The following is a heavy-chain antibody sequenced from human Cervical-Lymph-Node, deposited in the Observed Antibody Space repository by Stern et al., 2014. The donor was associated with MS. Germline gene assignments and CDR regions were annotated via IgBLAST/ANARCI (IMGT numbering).Heavy chain of an antibody. J-gene: IGHJ4*02. V-gene: IGHV1-46*01. CDR3: ARGTGYSYYFDY. CDR1: GYTFTDHY. Sequence: VQLLESGAEVKKPGASVEVSCKASGYTFTDHYIHWVRQAPGQGLEWMGVINPSGGSTTNAKKFQGSVTMTRDSSTSTVHMELSSLRSEDTAVYYCARGTGYSYYFDYWGLGTLVTVSS. D-gene: IGHD3/OR15-3a*01. CDR2: INPSGGST.